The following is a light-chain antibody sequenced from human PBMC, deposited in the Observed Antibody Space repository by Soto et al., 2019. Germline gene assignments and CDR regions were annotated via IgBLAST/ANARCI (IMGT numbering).Light chain of an antibody. V-gene: IGLV9-49*01. J-gene: IGLJ2*01. CDR2: VGTGGIVG. Sequence: QPVLTQPPSASASLGASVTLTCTLSSGYSNYKVDWFQQRPGKGPRFVMRVGTGGIVGSKGDGIPDRFSVLGSGLNRYLTIKNIQEEDESDYHCGADHGSGSSFVFGGGTKLTV. CDR3: GADHGSGSSFV. CDR1: SGYSNYK.